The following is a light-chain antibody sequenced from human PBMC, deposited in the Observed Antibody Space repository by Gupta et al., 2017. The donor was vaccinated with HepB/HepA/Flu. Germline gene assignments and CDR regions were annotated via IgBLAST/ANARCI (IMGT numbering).Light chain of an antibody. CDR3: SSDTSSSTLV. Sequence: SALSQPASVSGSPGQSITISCTGTSSDVGGYNYVSWYQQHPGKAPKLMIYDVSKRPSGVSSRFSGSKSGNTASLTISELQAEDEADYYCSSDTSSSTLVFGTGTKVTVL. CDR2: DVS. CDR1: SSDVGGYNY. V-gene: IGLV2-14*01. J-gene: IGLJ1*01.